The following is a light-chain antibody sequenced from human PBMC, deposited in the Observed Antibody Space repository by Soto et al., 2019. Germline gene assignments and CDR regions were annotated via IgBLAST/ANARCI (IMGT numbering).Light chain of an antibody. Sequence: QSALTQPASVSGSPGQSITISCTGTSSDDGAYDYVSWYQQHPGKAPKLIIYDVTNRPSGVSIRFSGSKSGNTASLTISGLQAEDEADYYCNSYTIVNTKVFGGGTKLTVL. V-gene: IGLV2-14*03. CDR2: DVT. CDR1: SSDDGAYDY. J-gene: IGLJ2*01. CDR3: NSYTIVNTKV.